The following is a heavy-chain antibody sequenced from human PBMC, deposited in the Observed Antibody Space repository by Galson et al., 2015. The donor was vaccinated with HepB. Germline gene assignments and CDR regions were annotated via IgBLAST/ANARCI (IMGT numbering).Heavy chain of an antibody. CDR3: AKDFGGYCTNGVCYTGMLFDY. CDR1: GFTFSNYA. Sequence: SLRLSCAASGFTFSNYAMSWVRQAPGKGLEWVSAMSSSGGSTYYADSVKGRFTISRDNSKNTLYLQMNSLRVEDTAVYYCAKDFGGYCTNGVCYTGMLFDYWGQGTLVTVSS. D-gene: IGHD2-8*01. J-gene: IGHJ4*02. CDR2: MSSSGGST. V-gene: IGHV3-23*01.